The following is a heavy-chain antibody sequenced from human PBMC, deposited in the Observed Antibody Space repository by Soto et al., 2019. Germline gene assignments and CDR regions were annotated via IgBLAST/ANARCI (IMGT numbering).Heavy chain of an antibody. Sequence: SETLSLTCTVSGASISGFYWSWIRKSAGKGLEWIGRIYATGTTDYNPSLKSRVMMSVDTSKKQFSLKLRSVTAADTAVYYCVRDGTKTLRDWFEPWGQGISGTVS. CDR2: IYATGTT. CDR1: GASISGFY. D-gene: IGHD1-1*01. J-gene: IGHJ5*02. V-gene: IGHV4-4*07. CDR3: VRDGTKTLRDWFEP.